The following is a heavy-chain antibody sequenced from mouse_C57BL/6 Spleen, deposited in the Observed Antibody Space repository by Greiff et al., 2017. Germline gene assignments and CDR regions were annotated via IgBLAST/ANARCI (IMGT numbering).Heavy chain of an antibody. CDR2: INPGSGGT. CDR3: ARRHSSYAMDY. CDR1: GYAFTNYL. Sequence: QVQLQQSGAELVRPGTSVKVSCKASGYAFTNYLIEWVKQRPGQGLEWIGVINPGSGGTNYNEKFKGKATLTAAKSSSTAYMQLSSLTSEDSAVYFCARRHSSYAMDYWGQGTSVTVSS. J-gene: IGHJ4*01. V-gene: IGHV1-54*01.